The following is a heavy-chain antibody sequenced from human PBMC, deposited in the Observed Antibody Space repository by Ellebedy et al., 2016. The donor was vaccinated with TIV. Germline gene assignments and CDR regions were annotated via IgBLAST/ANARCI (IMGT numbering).Heavy chain of an antibody. CDR1: GYTFTSYY. D-gene: IGHD7-27*01. CDR3: ARTGNRYYFDS. V-gene: IGHV1-46*01. J-gene: IGHJ4*02. Sequence: ASVKVSCXTSGYTFTSYYIHWVRQSPGQGLEWMGIINPTVGSTTFAQKFQGRVAMTRDTSTSTVYMDLYSLGSEDTALYYCARTGNRYYFDSWGQGTLVTVSA. CDR2: INPTVGST.